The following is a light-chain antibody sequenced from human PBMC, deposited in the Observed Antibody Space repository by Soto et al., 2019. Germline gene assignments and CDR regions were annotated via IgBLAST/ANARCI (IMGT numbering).Light chain of an antibody. V-gene: IGKV3-15*01. CDR2: GTS. J-gene: IGKJ4*01. CDR1: QSVNIN. Sequence: EVVMMQSPATLSVSPGEGATLSCRASQSVNINLAWYQQKPGQAPRLLIYGTSTRATGVPARFSGSGSGTEFTLTISNLQPEDFAVYYCQQYNDWPPLTFGGGTKV. CDR3: QQYNDWPPLT.